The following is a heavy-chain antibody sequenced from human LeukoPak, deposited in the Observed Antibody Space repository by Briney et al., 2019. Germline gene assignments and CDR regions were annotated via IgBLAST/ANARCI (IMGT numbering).Heavy chain of an antibody. CDR3: ARSITSSWYWDFQH. CDR1: GGSMSGYF. J-gene: IGHJ1*01. CDR2: IYYSGST. Sequence: SETLSLTRTVSGGSMSGYFWSWIRQPPGKGLEWIGYIYYSGSTNYNPSLKSRVTISVDTSKNQFSLKLSSVTAADTAVYYCARSITSSWYWDFQHWGQGTLVTVSS. D-gene: IGHD6-13*01. V-gene: IGHV4-59*01.